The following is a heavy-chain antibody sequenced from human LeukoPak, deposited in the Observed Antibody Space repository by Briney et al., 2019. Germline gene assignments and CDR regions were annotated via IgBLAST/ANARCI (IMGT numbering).Heavy chain of an antibody. Sequence: SETLSPTCTVSGGSISSSSYYWGWIRQPPGKGLEWIGSIYYSGSTNYNPSLKSRVTISIDTSKNQFSLKLSSVTAADTAVYYCARGGNRYSSSWYLFDYWGQGTLVTVSS. CDR1: GGSISSSSYY. V-gene: IGHV4-39*07. CDR2: IYYSGST. D-gene: IGHD6-13*01. CDR3: ARGGNRYSSSWYLFDY. J-gene: IGHJ4*02.